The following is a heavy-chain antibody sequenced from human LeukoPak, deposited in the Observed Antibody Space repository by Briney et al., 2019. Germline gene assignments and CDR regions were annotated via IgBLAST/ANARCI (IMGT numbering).Heavy chain of an antibody. J-gene: IGHJ4*02. V-gene: IGHV4-4*02. CDR2: IYLSGST. CDR1: VGSITSTNW. Sequence: SETLSLTCAVSVGSITSTNWWGWVRQPPGKGLEWIGEIYLSGSTNYNPSLKSRVSISLDKSKNQISLRLSSVTVADTAMYYCARDNPGGSFGDYDYWGQGTLVTVSS. D-gene: IGHD4-17*01. CDR3: ARDNPGGSFGDYDY.